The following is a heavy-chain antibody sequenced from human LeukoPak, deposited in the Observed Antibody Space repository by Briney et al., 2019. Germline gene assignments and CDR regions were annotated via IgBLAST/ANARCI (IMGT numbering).Heavy chain of an antibody. Sequence: HGESLKISCQGSGYSFTSYWIGWVRQMPGKGLEWMGIIYPGDSDTRYSPSFQGQVTISADKSISTAYLQWSSLKASDTAMYYCARRSDSSGYYSFDYWGQGTLVTVSS. CDR2: IYPGDSDT. D-gene: IGHD3-22*01. CDR1: GYSFTSYW. V-gene: IGHV5-51*01. CDR3: ARRSDSSGYYSFDY. J-gene: IGHJ4*02.